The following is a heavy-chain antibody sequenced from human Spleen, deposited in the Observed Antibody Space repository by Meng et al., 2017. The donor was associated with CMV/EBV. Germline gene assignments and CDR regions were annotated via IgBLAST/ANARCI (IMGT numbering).Heavy chain of an antibody. J-gene: IGHJ6*02. Sequence: GESLKISCAASGFTFSNHAMHWVRQAPGKGLEWVAVILFDGSKKYYADSVKGRFTISRDKYKNTVFLQMNSLRGEDTAVYYCARDLREEGYSYGDYDYGMDVRGQGTAVTVSS. CDR2: ILFDGSKK. V-gene: IGHV3-30*04. CDR3: ARDLREEGYSYGDYDYGMDV. D-gene: IGHD5-18*01. CDR1: GFTFSNHA.